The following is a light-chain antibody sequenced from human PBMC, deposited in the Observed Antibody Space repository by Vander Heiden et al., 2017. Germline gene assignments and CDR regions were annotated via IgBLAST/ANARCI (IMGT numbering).Light chain of an antibody. Sequence: SQLHQSPSSLSASAGDRDSITCRASQGISNYLAWYQHKPGKAPKLLIYAASTLQSGVPSRFSCSGSGTDFTLTISSLQPEDFATYYCQQHNSYPQTFGQGTKLEIK. J-gene: IGKJ2*01. CDR2: AAS. CDR3: QQHNSYPQT. CDR1: QGISNY. V-gene: IGKV1-16*01.